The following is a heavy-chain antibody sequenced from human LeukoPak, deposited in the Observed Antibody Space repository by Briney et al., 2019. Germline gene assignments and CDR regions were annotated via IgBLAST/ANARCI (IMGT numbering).Heavy chain of an antibody. CDR1: GYTFSGYY. V-gene: IGHV1-2*02. Sequence: GASVKVSCKASGYTFSGYYMHWVRQAPGQGLEWMGWIYPNSGDTKYAQKFQGRVIVTRDTSISTAFMEVSRLTSDDTAVYYCARSGSDAFDIWGQGTMVTVSS. D-gene: IGHD1-26*01. CDR3: ARSGSDAFDI. J-gene: IGHJ3*02. CDR2: IYPNSGDT.